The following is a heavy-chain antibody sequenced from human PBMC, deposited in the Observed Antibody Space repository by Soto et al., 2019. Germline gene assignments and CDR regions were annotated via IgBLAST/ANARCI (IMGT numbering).Heavy chain of an antibody. J-gene: IGHJ4*02. CDR2: ISSSGVGT. CDR1: GFTFSSYA. Sequence: LRLSCSVFGFTFSSYAMHWVRQAPGKGLQYVSSISSSGVGTYYADSVKGRFTISRDNSKNTLYLQMSSLRVEDTAVYYCVKDRYVDYWGQGTLVTV. V-gene: IGHV3-64D*06. CDR3: VKDRYVDY.